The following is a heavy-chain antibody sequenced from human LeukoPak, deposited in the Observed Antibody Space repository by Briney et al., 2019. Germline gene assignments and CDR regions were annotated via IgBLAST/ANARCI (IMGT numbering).Heavy chain of an antibody. CDR1: GGTFSSYA. Sequence: ASVKVSCKASGGTFSSYAISWVRQAPGQGLEWMGGVIPIFGTANYAQKFQGRVTITADESTSTAYIELSSLRSEDTAVYYCARVSYGSGSWDYYYYYMDVWGKGTTVTVSS. CDR2: VIPIFGTA. V-gene: IGHV1-69*13. J-gene: IGHJ6*03. D-gene: IGHD3-10*01. CDR3: ARVSYGSGSWDYYYYYMDV.